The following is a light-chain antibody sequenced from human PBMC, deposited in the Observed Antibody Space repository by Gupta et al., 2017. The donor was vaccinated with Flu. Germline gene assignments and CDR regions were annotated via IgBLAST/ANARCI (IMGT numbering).Light chain of an antibody. CDR3: QQRGTWPRIT. J-gene: IGKJ3*01. Sequence: ATLSLSPGERATLFCRASQTVTYYLAWYQLKPGQAPRLLIHDASNRATGVPARFSGSGSGTDFTLTISSLEPEDAAHYFCQQRGTWPRITFGPGTKLDI. CDR1: QTVTYY. V-gene: IGKV3-11*01. CDR2: DAS.